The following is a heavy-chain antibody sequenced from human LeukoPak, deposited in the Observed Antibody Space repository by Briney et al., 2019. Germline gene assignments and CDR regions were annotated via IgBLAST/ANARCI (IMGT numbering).Heavy chain of an antibody. CDR3: PSGELVVAEIFFDY. CDR1: GYTFTGYY. CDR2: INPNSGGT. D-gene: IGHD6-19*01. V-gene: IGHV1-2*02. Sequence: ASVKVSFKASGYTFTGYYMHWVRQAPGQGLEWMGGINPNSGGTNYAQKFQGRVTITRDTSISKAYMELSRLRSDDTAVYFCPSGELVVAEIFFDYRGQGTLVTVCS. J-gene: IGHJ4*02.